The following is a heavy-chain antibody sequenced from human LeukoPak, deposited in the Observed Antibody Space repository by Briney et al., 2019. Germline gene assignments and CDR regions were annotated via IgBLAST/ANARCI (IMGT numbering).Heavy chain of an antibody. CDR3: ARDSSYYYDSSGYYYEYDY. J-gene: IGHJ4*02. Sequence: SETLSLTCAVYGGSFSGYYWSWIRQPPGKGLEWIGEINHSGSTNYNPSLKSRVTMSVDTSKNQFSLKLSSVTAADTAVYYCARDSSYYYDSSGYYYEYDYWGQGTLVTVSS. CDR2: INHSGST. CDR1: GGSFSGYY. D-gene: IGHD3-22*01. V-gene: IGHV4-34*01.